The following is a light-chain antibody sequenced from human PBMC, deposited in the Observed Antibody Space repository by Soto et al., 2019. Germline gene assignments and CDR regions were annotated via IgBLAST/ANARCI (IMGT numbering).Light chain of an antibody. V-gene: IGKV1-5*03. CDR2: KAS. J-gene: IGKJ1*01. Sequence: DLQMTQSPSTLSASVGDRVTITCRASQSISSWLAWHQQKPGKAPRILIYKASNLESRVPSRFSGSGSGTEVTLTITSLQPDDSATYYCQQYNDNWTFGQGTKVEIK. CDR1: QSISSW. CDR3: QQYNDNWT.